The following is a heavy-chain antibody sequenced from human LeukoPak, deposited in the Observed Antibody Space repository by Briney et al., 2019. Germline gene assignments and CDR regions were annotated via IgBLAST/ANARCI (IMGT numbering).Heavy chain of an antibody. Sequence: GALRLSCAASGFTFSSYGMHWVRQAPGKGLEWVAVIWYDGSNKYYADSVKGRFTISRDNSKNTLYLQMNSLRAEDTAVYYCARAGSIVVVTEADYWGQGTLVTVSS. J-gene: IGHJ4*02. CDR2: IWYDGSNK. CDR3: ARAGSIVVVTEADY. CDR1: GFTFSSYG. D-gene: IGHD2-21*02. V-gene: IGHV3-33*01.